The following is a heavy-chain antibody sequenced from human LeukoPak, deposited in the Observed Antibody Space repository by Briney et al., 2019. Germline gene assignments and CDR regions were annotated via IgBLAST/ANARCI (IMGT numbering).Heavy chain of an antibody. D-gene: IGHD2-15*01. J-gene: IGHJ3*02. CDR2: KYYSGSA. CDR3: ATPYCSGISCLDVFNI. Sequence: PSQTLSLTCNISGVSISDGRYYRAWIRQRPGKGLEWLGYKYYSGSAKYNPSLKSRLTISIDTPENQFSLHLNSVTAADTAVYFCATPYCSGISCLDVFNIWGQGRMVTVSS. V-gene: IGHV4-31*03. CDR1: GVSISDGRYY.